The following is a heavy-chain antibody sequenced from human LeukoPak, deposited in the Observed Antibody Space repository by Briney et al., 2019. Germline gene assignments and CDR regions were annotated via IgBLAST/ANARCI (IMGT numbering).Heavy chain of an antibody. CDR2: ISAYNGNT. V-gene: IGHV1-18*01. CDR3: ARVIRPGRGSVSNFDY. D-gene: IGHD2-8*01. J-gene: IGHJ4*02. Sequence: ASVKVSCKASGYTFTSYGISWVQQAPGQGLEWMGWISAYNGNTNYAQKLQGRVTMTTDTSTSTAYMELRSLRSDDTAVYYCARVIRPGRGSVSNFDYWGQGTLVTVSS. CDR1: GYTFTSYG.